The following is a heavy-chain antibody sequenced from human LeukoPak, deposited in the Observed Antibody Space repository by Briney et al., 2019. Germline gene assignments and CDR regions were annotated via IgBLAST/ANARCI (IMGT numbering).Heavy chain of an antibody. D-gene: IGHD6-13*01. J-gene: IGHJ4*02. V-gene: IGHV3-53*01. CDR1: GFTVSTNY. Sequence: PGGSLRLSCAASGFTVSTNYMSWVRQAPGKGLEWVSVIYSGGRTYYADSVKGRFTISRDNSKNTLYLQMNSLRAEDTAVYYCARVLEAAAFDYWGQGTLVTVSS. CDR3: ARVLEAAAFDY. CDR2: IYSGGRT.